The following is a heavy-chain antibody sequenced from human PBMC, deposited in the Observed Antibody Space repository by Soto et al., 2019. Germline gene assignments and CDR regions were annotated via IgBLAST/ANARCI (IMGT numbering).Heavy chain of an antibody. D-gene: IGHD2-15*01. CDR2: IANYNGKT. J-gene: IGHJ4*02. CDR3: CSGGTYFDY. CDR1: GSTFTSYG. V-gene: IGHV1-18*01. Sequence: ASVKVSCKASGSTFTSYGISWVRQAPGQGLEWMGWIANYNGKTNYAQKFQGRVTMTTDTSTSTAYMELRSLRSDDTAVYYCCSGGTYFDYWGQGTLVTSPQ.